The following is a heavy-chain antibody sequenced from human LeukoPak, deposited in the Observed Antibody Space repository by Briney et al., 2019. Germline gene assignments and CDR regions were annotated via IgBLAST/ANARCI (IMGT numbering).Heavy chain of an antibody. D-gene: IGHD1-26*01. CDR3: ARDREPDAFDI. CDR1: GFTFDDYA. Sequence: GGSLRLSCAASGFTFDDYAMHWVRQAPGRGLEWVSGISWNSKNIGYVDSVKGRFSISRDNAKNSLYLQMNSLRAEDTAVYYCARDREPDAFDIWGQGTMVTVSS. J-gene: IGHJ3*02. CDR2: ISWNSKNI. V-gene: IGHV3-9*01.